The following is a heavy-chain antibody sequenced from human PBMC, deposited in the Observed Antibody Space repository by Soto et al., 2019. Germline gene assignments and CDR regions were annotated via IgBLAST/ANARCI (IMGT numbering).Heavy chain of an antibody. Sequence: QVQLVESGGGVVQPGRSLRLSCAASGFTFSSYGMHWVRQAPGKGLEWVAVIWYDGSNKYYADSVKGRFTISRDNSKNTLYLQMNSLRAEDTAVYYCARDFYDILTGYYSYYFDYWGQGTLVTVSS. CDR2: IWYDGSNK. J-gene: IGHJ4*02. CDR3: ARDFYDILTGYYSYYFDY. CDR1: GFTFSSYG. V-gene: IGHV3-33*01. D-gene: IGHD3-9*01.